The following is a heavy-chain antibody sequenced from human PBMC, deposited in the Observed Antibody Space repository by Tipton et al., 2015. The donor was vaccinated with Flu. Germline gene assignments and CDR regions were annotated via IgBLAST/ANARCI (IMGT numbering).Heavy chain of an antibody. D-gene: IGHD2-15*01. J-gene: IGHJ4*02. V-gene: IGHV3-9*01. CDR1: GFTFDDYA. CDR2: ISWNSGSI. Sequence: SLRLSCAASGFTFDDYAMHWIRQVPGKGLEWVSGISWNSGSIGYADSVKGRFTLSRDNAKTSLYLQMNSLRAEDTALYYCAKAKVGVVASFDYWGQGTLVTVSS. CDR3: AKAKVGVVASFDY.